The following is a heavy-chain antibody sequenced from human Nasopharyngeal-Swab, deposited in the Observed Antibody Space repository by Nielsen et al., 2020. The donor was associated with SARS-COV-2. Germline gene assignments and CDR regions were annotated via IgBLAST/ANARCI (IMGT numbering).Heavy chain of an antibody. CDR2: IYYSGST. V-gene: IGHV4-39*01. Sequence: WIRQPPGKGLEWIGSIYYSGSTYYNPSLKSRVTISVDTSKNQFSLKLSSVTAADTAVYYCARLYDSSIKLDYWGQGTLVTVSS. J-gene: IGHJ4*02. D-gene: IGHD3-22*01. CDR3: ARLYDSSIKLDY.